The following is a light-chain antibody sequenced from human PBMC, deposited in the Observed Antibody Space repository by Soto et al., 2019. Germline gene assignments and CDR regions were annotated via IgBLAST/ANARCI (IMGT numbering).Light chain of an antibody. V-gene: IGLV2-14*03. Sequence: QSVLTQPASVSGSPGQSITISCTGTSSDVGGYNYVSWYQHHPGNAPYLLIFYVSNWPLWVSYCFSGSKSYNTASLTISGLQPEDEADYYCSSYTTSNTRQIVFGTGTKVTVL. CDR3: SSYTTSNTRQIV. CDR1: SSDVGGYNY. J-gene: IGLJ1*01. CDR2: YVS.